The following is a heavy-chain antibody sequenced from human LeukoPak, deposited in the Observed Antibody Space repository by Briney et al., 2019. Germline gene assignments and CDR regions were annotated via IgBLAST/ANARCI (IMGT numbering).Heavy chain of an antibody. CDR3: ARGAPRGILTGYYRKTAGMFDY. D-gene: IGHD3-9*01. J-gene: IGHJ4*02. V-gene: IGHV3-11*04. CDR2: ISSSGSTI. CDR1: GFTVSSNY. Sequence: GGSLRLSCAASGFTVSSNYMSWVRQAPGKGLEWVSYISSSGSTIYYADSVKGRFTISRDDAKNSLYLQMNSLRAEDTAVYYCARGAPRGILTGYYRKTAGMFDYWGQGTLVTVSS.